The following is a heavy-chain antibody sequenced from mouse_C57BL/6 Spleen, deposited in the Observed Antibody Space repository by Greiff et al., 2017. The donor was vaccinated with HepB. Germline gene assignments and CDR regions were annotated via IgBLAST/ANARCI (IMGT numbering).Heavy chain of an antibody. Sequence: EVQLQESGPGLVKPSQSLSLTCSVTGYSITSGYYWNWIRQFPGNKLEWMGYISYDGSNNYNPSLKNRISITRDTSKNQFFLKLNSVTTEDTATYYCARGDGSSYGYYFDYWGQGTTLTVSS. CDR2: ISYDGSN. CDR1: GYSITSGYY. J-gene: IGHJ2*01. V-gene: IGHV3-6*01. CDR3: ARGDGSSYGYYFDY. D-gene: IGHD1-1*01.